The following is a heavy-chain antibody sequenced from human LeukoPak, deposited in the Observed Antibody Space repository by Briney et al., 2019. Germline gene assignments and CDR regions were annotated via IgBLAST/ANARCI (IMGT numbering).Heavy chain of an antibody. CDR3: ARAPTYYDFWSGYYGNSNDAFDI. CDR2: IYYSGST. J-gene: IGHJ3*02. Sequence: SETLSLTCTVSGGSISSSSYYWGWIRQPPGKGLEWIGSIYYSGSTYYNPSLKSRVTISVDTSKNQFSLKLSSVTAADTAVYYCARAPTYYDFWSGYYGNSNDAFDIWGQGTMVTVSS. CDR1: GGSISSSSYY. D-gene: IGHD3-3*01. V-gene: IGHV4-39*07.